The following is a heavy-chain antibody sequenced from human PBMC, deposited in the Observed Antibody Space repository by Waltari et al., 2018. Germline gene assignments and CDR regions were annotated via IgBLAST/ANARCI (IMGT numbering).Heavy chain of an antibody. Sequence: QVQLQQWGAGLLKPSETLSLTCAVYGGSFSGYYWSWIRQPPGKGLEWIGEINHSGSTNYSPSLKSRVTISVDTSKNQFSLKLSSVTAADTAVYYCATRSRDGMDVWGQGTTVTVSS. CDR3: ATRSRDGMDV. D-gene: IGHD1-26*01. J-gene: IGHJ6*02. CDR2: INHSGST. V-gene: IGHV4-34*01. CDR1: GGSFSGYY.